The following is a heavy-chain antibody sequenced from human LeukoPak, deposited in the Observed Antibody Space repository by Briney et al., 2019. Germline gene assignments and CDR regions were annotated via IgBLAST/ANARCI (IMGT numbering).Heavy chain of an antibody. V-gene: IGHV4-31*03. CDR1: GGSISRGGYW. CDR2: IYFSGIT. Sequence: SETLSLTCTVSGGSISRGGYWWSWIRQHPGKGLEFIGYIYFSGITFYNPSLQSRVTISVDTSKNQFSLKLSSVTVADTAVYCCARVYGDYGAPADYWGQGTLVTVSS. CDR3: ARVYGDYGAPADY. J-gene: IGHJ4*02. D-gene: IGHD4-17*01.